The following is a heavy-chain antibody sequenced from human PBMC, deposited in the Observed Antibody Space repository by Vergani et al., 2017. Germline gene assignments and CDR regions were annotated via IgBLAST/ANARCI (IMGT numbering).Heavy chain of an antibody. J-gene: IGHJ4*02. CDR1: GFPFSSYA. D-gene: IGHD3-22*01. CDR3: AKDVLGDSSDLDS. CDR2: ISRSGFNT. Sequence: HLLESGGGLVQPGGSLRLSCAASGFPFSSYALTWVRQAPGKGLEWVSTISRSGFNTYYADSVKGRFTVPRDNSKNTLFLQMYSLRAGDTAVYYCAKDVLGDSSDLDSWGPGTLVTVSS. V-gene: IGHV3-23*01.